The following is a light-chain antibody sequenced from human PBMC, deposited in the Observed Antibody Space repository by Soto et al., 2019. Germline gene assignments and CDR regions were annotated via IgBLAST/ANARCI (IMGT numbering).Light chain of an antibody. CDR1: QSVSSN. V-gene: IGKV3-15*01. Sequence: DIVLTQSPATLSVYPGERATLSCRASQSVSSNLAWYQQKPGQAPRLLIYGASTRATGIPARFSGSGSGTEFTLTISSLQSEDFAVYYCQQYNNWPPSWTFGQGTKVDIK. CDR3: QQYNNWPPSWT. J-gene: IGKJ1*01. CDR2: GAS.